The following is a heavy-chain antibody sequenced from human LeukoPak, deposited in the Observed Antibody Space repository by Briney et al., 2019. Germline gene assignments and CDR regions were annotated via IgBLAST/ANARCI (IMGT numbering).Heavy chain of an antibody. CDR3: ARDQWVHTIGDGLDI. CDR2: ITSSGDRT. Sequence: GGSLRLSCAASESTFSDYAMTWVRQAPGKGLEWVSTITSSGDRTFYADAVKGRFTISRDNSKNILNLQMNSLRVEDTAVYYCARDQWVHTIGDGLDIWGPGTIVAVSS. D-gene: IGHD1-26*01. V-gene: IGHV3-23*01. J-gene: IGHJ3*02. CDR1: ESTFSDYA.